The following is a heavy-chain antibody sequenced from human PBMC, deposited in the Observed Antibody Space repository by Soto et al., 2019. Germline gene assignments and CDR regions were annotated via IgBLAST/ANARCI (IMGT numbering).Heavy chain of an antibody. J-gene: IGHJ5*02. CDR3: AHVVLRLLEWLSGWFDP. CDR2: IYWDDDK. D-gene: IGHD3-3*01. Sequence: QITLKESGPTLVKPTQTLTLTCTFSGFSLSTSGVGVGWIRQPPGKALEWLALIYWDDDKRYSPSLKSRLTITKDTSKNQVVLTMTNMDPVDTATYYCAHVVLRLLEWLSGWFDPWGQGTLVTVSS. CDR1: GFSLSTSGVG. V-gene: IGHV2-5*02.